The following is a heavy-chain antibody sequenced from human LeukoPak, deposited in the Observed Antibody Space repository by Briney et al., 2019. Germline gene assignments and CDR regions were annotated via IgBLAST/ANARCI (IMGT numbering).Heavy chain of an antibody. V-gene: IGHV4-39*01. CDR3: ARQHSSGWYRSWYYYYYMDV. D-gene: IGHD6-19*01. Sequence: SETLSLTCTVSGGSISSSSYYWGWIRQPPGKGLEWIGSIYYSGSTYYNPSLKSRVTISVDTSKNQFSLKLSSVTAADTAVYYCARQHSSGWYRSWYYYYYMDVWGKGTTVTISS. CDR2: IYYSGST. J-gene: IGHJ6*03. CDR1: GGSISSSSYY.